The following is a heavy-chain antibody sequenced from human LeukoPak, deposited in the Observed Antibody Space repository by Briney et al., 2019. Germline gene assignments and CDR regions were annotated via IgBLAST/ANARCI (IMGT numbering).Heavy chain of an antibody. J-gene: IGHJ4*02. Sequence: PSETLSLTCAVYGGSFSGYYWSWVRQAPGKGLEWVSVIYGGGSTYYADSVKGRFTISRDTSKNTLYLQMNSLRAEDTAVYYCASWPGGWYGEDSWGQETLVTVSS. CDR3: ASWPGGWYGEDS. D-gene: IGHD6-19*01. CDR1: GGSFSGYY. V-gene: IGHV3-53*01. CDR2: IYGGGST.